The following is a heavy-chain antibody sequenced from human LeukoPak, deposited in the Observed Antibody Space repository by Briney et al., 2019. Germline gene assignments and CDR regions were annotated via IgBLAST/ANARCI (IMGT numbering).Heavy chain of an antibody. D-gene: IGHD3-3*01. CDR1: GGTFSSYA. V-gene: IGHV1-69*04. Sequence: SVKVSCKASGGTFSSYAISWVRQAPGQGLEWMGRIIPILGIANYAQKFQGRVTITADKSTSTAYMELSSLRSEDTAVYYCARGEGVRFLEWLNWFDPWGQGTLVTVSS. CDR2: IIPILGIA. J-gene: IGHJ5*02. CDR3: ARGEGVRFLEWLNWFDP.